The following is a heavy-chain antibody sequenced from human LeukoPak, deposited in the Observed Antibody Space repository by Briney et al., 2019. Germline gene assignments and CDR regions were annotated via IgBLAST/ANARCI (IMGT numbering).Heavy chain of an antibody. CDR1: GGSFSGYY. V-gene: IGHV4-34*01. CDR3: ARVNSSSWYGRGYFDY. D-gene: IGHD6-13*01. J-gene: IGHJ4*02. CDR2: INHSGST. Sequence: SETLSLTCAVYGGSFSGYYWSWIRQPPGKGLEWIGEINHSGSTNYNPSLKSRVTISVDTSKNQFSLKLSSVTSADTAVYYCARVNSSSWYGRGYFDYWGQGTLVTVSS.